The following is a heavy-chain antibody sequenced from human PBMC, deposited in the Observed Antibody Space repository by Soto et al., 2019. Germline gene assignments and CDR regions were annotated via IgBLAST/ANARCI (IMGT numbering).Heavy chain of an antibody. CDR1: GFSLSTSGVG. Sequence: SGPTLVNPTQTLTLTCTFSGFSLSTSGVGVGWNRQPPGNAFELLALIYWDDDKRYSPSLKSRLTITKDTSKNQVVLTMTNMDPVDTATYYCAHTGERNKGIPGAADVWGKGTTVTVSS. J-gene: IGHJ6*04. CDR3: AHTGERNKGIPGAADV. CDR2: IYWDDDK. D-gene: IGHD3-16*01. V-gene: IGHV2-5*02.